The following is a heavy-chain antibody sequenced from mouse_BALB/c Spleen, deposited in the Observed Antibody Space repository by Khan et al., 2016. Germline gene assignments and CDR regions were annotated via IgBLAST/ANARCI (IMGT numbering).Heavy chain of an antibody. CDR2: IDPYNDGT. J-gene: IGHJ2*01. Sequence: VQLQQSGPELVKPGASVKMSCKSSGYTFTSYVMHWVKQKPGQGLEWIGYIDPYNDGTKYNEKFKGKAKLTSDKSSSTAYMALSSLTSEYSAVSYCARTGYTASYFDYWGQGTTLTVSS. V-gene: IGHV1S136*01. CDR3: ARTGYTASYFDY. CDR1: GYTFTSYV. D-gene: IGHD2-2*01.